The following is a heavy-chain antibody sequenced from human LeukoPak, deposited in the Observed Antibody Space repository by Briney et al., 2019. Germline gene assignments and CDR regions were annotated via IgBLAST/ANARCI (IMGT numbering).Heavy chain of an antibody. V-gene: IGHV3-30*03. D-gene: IGHD1-26*01. CDR3: TTTIVGATPYYFDY. J-gene: IGHJ4*02. Sequence: GGSLRLSCAASGFTFSSYWMSWVRQAPGKGLECVAVISYDGSNKYYADSVKGRFTISRDNSKNTLYLQMNSLKTEDTAVYYCTTTIVGATPYYFDYWGQGTLVTVSS. CDR2: ISYDGSNK. CDR1: GFTFSSYW.